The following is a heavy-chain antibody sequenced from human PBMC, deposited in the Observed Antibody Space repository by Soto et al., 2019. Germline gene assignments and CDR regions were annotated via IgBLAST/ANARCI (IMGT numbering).Heavy chain of an antibody. CDR2: ISSSSSYI. J-gene: IGHJ5*02. CDR3: ARERGKRPKWLRATEIDPYDR. D-gene: IGHD5-12*01. Sequence: PGGSLRLSCAASGFTFSSYSMNWVRQAPGKGLEWVSSISSSSSYIYYADSVKGRFTISRDNAKNSLYQQMNSLRAEDTAVYYCARERGKRPKWLRATEIDPYDRWCQGTLV. CDR1: GFTFSSYS. V-gene: IGHV3-21*01.